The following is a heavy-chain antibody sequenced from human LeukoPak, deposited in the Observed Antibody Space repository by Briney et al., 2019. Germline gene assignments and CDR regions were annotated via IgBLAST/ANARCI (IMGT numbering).Heavy chain of an antibody. CDR3: ARDVSSIVGAQRNNWFDP. Sequence: ASVKVSCKASGYTFTSYYMHWVRQAPGQGLEWMGIINPSGGSTSYAQKFRGRVTMTRDMSTSTVYMELSSLRSEDTAVYYCARDVSSIVGAQRNNWFDPWGQGTLVTVSS. D-gene: IGHD1-26*01. CDR1: GYTFTSYY. CDR2: INPSGGST. J-gene: IGHJ5*02. V-gene: IGHV1-46*01.